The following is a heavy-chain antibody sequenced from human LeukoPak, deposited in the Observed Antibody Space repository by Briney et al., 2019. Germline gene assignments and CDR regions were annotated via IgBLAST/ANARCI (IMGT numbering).Heavy chain of an antibody. Sequence: PSETLSLTCTVSGGSISSYYWSWIRQPPGKGLEGIGYIYYSGSTNYNPSLKSRVTISVDTSKNQFSLKLSSVTAADTAVYYCARALDSSGWYFDYWGQGTLVTVSS. V-gene: IGHV4-59*01. D-gene: IGHD6-19*01. CDR3: ARALDSSGWYFDY. J-gene: IGHJ4*02. CDR1: GGSISSYY. CDR2: IYYSGST.